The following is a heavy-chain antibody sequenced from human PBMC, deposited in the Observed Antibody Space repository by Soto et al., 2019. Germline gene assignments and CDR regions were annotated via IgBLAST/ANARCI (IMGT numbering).Heavy chain of an antibody. CDR3: ARTRSFTLGFYYDGMDV. V-gene: IGHV5-51*01. Sequence: PWESLKISCPCSGYSFARYWIGWVRQMPGKDLEWMGIIYPGDSDTRYSPSFQGQVTISADKSLRTAYLQWTSLKASDTALYYCARTRSFTLGFYYDGMDVWGQGTTVTVSS. J-gene: IGHJ6*02. CDR2: IYPGDSDT. CDR1: GYSFARYW. D-gene: IGHD6-6*01.